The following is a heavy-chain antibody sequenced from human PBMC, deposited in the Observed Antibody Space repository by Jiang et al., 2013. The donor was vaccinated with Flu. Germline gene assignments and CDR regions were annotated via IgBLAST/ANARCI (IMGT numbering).Heavy chain of an antibody. J-gene: IGHJ3*02. CDR1: GYTFTSYA. CDR2: IIPILGIA. Sequence: GAEVKKPGASVKVSCKASGYTFTSYAISWVRQAPGQGLEWMGRIIPILGIANYAQKFQGRVTITADKSTSTAYMELSSLRSEDTAVYYCAGEGYSNPLTVAFDIWGQGTMVTVSS. CDR3: AGEGYSNPLTVAFDI. V-gene: IGHV1-69*04. D-gene: IGHD2/OR15-2a*01.